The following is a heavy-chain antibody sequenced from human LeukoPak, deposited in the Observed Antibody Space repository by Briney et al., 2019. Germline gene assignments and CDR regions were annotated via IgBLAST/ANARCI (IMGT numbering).Heavy chain of an antibody. CDR3: ARGLLAFDP. J-gene: IGHJ5*02. D-gene: IGHD2-15*01. V-gene: IGHV4-4*07. CDR2: MNASGNT. CDR1: GGCISSYY. Sequence: SETLSLTCTVSGGCISSYYWNWIRQPAGKGLEWIGRMNASGNTNYNPSLKSRVTMSVDTSKNQFSLKLSSVTAADTAVYYCARGLLAFDPWGQGILVTVSS.